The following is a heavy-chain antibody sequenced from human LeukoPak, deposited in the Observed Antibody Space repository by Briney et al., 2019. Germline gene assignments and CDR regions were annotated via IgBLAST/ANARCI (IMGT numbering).Heavy chain of an antibody. Sequence: SETLSLTCTVSGYSISSGYYWGWIRQPPGKGLEWIGSIYHSGSTYYNPSLKSRVTISVDTSKNQFSLKLSSVTAADTAVYYCARSRGTVTRSYYYMDVWGKGTTVTVSS. D-gene: IGHD4-17*01. J-gene: IGHJ6*03. CDR1: GYSISSGYY. V-gene: IGHV4-38-2*02. CDR3: ARSRGTVTRSYYYMDV. CDR2: IYHSGST.